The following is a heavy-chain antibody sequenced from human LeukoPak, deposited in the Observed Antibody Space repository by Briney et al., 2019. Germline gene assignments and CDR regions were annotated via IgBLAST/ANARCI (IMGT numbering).Heavy chain of an antibody. Sequence: GGSLRLSCAGAGFTFGGYGIRWFRQTPGKGLEWVAVIAYDGSRAFYADSVKGRFTISRDNSKNTMSVQMDDLRAEDTAVYYCTRYNNDHFDYWGQGTLVTVSS. CDR2: IAYDGSRA. J-gene: IGHJ4*02. CDR3: TRYNNDHFDY. D-gene: IGHD1-14*01. V-gene: IGHV3-33*01. CDR1: GFTFGGYG.